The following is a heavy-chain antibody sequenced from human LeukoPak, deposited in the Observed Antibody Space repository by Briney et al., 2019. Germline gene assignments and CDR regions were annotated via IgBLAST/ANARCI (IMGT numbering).Heavy chain of an antibody. Sequence: ASVKVSCKASGYTFTSYDINWVRQATGQGLEWMGWMNPNSGNTGYAQKFQGRVTMTRNTSISTAYMELSSLRSEDTAVYYCARGMDCSSTSCYIEWDYWGQGTLVTVSS. D-gene: IGHD2-2*02. J-gene: IGHJ4*02. CDR2: MNPNSGNT. V-gene: IGHV1-8*01. CDR3: ARGMDCSSTSCYIEWDY. CDR1: GYTFTSYD.